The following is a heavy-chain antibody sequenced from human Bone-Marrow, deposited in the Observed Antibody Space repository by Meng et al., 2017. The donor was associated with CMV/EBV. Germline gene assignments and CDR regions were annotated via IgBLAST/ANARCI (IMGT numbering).Heavy chain of an antibody. V-gene: IGHV3-9*01. J-gene: IGHJ4*02. CDR1: GFTFDDYA. CDR3: ARGYSYGWGY. CDR2: ISWNSGSI. D-gene: IGHD5-18*01. Sequence: SLKISCAASGFTFDDYAMHWVRQAPGKGLEWVSGISWNSGSIGYADSVKGRFTISRDNAKNSLHLQMNSLRAEDTAVYYCARGYSYGWGYWGQGTLVTVSS.